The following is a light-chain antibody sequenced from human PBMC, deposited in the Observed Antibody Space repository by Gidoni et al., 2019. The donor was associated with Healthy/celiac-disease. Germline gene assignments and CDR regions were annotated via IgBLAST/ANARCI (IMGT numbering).Light chain of an antibody. CDR1: QSVSSY. CDR2: DAS. V-gene: IGKV3-11*01. Sequence: EIVLTQSPATLSLSPGERATLSCRASQSVSSYLAWYQQKPGQAPRLLIYDASNRATGIPARFSGSGSGTDFTLTISSLEPEDFAVYDCQQRSNWPLTFXGXTKVEIK. CDR3: QQRSNWPLT. J-gene: IGKJ4*01.